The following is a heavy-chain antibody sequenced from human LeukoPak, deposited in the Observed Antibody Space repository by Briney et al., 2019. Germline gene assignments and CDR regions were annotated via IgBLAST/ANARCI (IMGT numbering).Heavy chain of an antibody. D-gene: IGHD3-22*01. CDR2: VNPDGSTT. CDR3: AKEPYDSSGYYYESWFDP. Sequence: GGSLRLSCAASGFTLSSYWIHWVRQAPGKGLVWVARVNPDGSTTNYADSVKGRFTISRDNSKNTLYLQMNSLRAEDTAVYYCAKEPYDSSGYYYESWFDPWGQGTLVTVSS. J-gene: IGHJ5*02. CDR1: GFTLSSYW. V-gene: IGHV3-74*01.